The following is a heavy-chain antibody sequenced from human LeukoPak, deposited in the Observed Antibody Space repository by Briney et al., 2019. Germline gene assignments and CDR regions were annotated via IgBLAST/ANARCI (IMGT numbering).Heavy chain of an antibody. Sequence: ASVKVSCKASGYTFTGYYMLWVRQAPGQGLEWMGWINPNSGGTNYAQKFQGRVTMTRDTSISTAYMELSRLRSDDTAVYYCASLGGWFGELFPMWVTSPFDYWGQGTLVTVSS. CDR3: ASLGGWFGELFPMWVTSPFDY. J-gene: IGHJ4*02. V-gene: IGHV1-2*02. D-gene: IGHD3-10*01. CDR2: INPNSGGT. CDR1: GYTFTGYY.